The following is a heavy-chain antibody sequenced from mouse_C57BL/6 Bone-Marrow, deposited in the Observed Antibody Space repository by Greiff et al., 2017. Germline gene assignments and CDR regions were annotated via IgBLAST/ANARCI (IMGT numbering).Heavy chain of an antibody. J-gene: IGHJ4*01. CDR3: TTPDYYAMDY. CDR2: IDPENGDT. V-gene: IGHV14-4*01. Sequence: VQLQQSGAELVRPGASVKLSCTASGFNIKDDYMHWVKQRPEQGLEWIGWIDPENGDTEYAEKFQGKATITADTSSNTAYLQLSSLTSEDTAVYYCTTPDYYAMDYWGQGTSVTVSS. CDR1: GFNIKDDY.